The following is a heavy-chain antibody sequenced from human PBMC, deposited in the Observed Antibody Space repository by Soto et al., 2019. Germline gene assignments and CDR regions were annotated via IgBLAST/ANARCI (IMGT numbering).Heavy chain of an antibody. Sequence: ASVKVSCKASGYTFTSYDINWVRQATGQGLEWMGWMNPNSGNTGYAQKLQGRVTMTRNTSISTAYMELSSLRSEDTAVYYFARGGITIFGVAPAEFDPWGQGTLVTVSS. D-gene: IGHD3-3*01. J-gene: IGHJ5*02. CDR3: ARGGITIFGVAPAEFDP. CDR1: GYTFTSYD. V-gene: IGHV1-8*01. CDR2: MNPNSGNT.